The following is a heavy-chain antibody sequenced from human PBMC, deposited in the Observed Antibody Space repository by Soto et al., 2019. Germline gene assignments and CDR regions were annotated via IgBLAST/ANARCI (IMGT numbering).Heavy chain of an antibody. V-gene: IGHV4-30-2*01. CDR1: GGSISSGSYC. D-gene: IGHD1-1*01. CDR2: IYHDGST. Sequence: QLQLQESGSGLVKPSQTLSLTCAVSGGSISSGSYCWTWIRQPPGKGLEWIGYIYHDGSTNSNPSLTRPITISVDRSKNQFSLRLTSVTAADTAVYYCACYLNWNVGGGRAFEVWGQGTLVTVSS. CDR3: ACYLNWNVGGGRAFEV. J-gene: IGHJ3*01.